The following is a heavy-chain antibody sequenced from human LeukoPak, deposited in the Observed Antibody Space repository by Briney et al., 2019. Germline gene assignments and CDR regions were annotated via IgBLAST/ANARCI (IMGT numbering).Heavy chain of an antibody. CDR1: GGSISSYY. CDR2: IYYSGST. CDR3: ARDHREMATTDAFDI. Sequence: SETLSLTCTVSGGSISSYYWSWIRQPPGKGLEWIGYIYYSGSTNYNPSLKSRVTISVDTSKNQFSLKLSSVTAADTAVYYCARDHREMATTDAFDIWGQGAMVTVSS. J-gene: IGHJ3*02. D-gene: IGHD5-24*01. V-gene: IGHV4-59*01.